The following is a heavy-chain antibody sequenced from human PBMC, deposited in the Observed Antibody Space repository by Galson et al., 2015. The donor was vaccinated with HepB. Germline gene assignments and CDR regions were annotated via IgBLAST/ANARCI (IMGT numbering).Heavy chain of an antibody. CDR2: TYYRSKWYN. J-gene: IGHJ4*02. V-gene: IGHV6-1*01. D-gene: IGHD5-24*01. Sequence: CAISGDSVSSNSAAWNWIRQSPSRGLEWLGRTYYRSKWYNDYAVSVKSRITINPDTSKNQFSLQLNSVTPEDTAVYYCAREDRGEMATISFDYWGQGTLVTVPS. CDR3: AREDRGEMATISFDY. CDR1: GDSVSSNSAA.